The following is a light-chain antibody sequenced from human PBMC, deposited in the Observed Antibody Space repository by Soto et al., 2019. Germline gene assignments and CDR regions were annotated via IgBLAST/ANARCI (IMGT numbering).Light chain of an antibody. Sequence: DIVMTQSPDSLAVSLGERATINCKSSQSVLYSSNNQNYLAWYQQKSGQPPKLLIYWASTRESGVPDRFSGSGSGTDFTLTISSLQAEDVAVYYCQQYYSTPWTFGQGTKVEIK. CDR3: QQYYSTPWT. J-gene: IGKJ1*01. V-gene: IGKV4-1*01. CDR2: WAS. CDR1: QSVLYSSNNQNY.